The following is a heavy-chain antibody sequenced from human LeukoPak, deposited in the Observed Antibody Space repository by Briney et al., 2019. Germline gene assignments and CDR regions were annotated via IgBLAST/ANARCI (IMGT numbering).Heavy chain of an antibody. J-gene: IGHJ4*02. V-gene: IGHV2-5*01. CDR1: GFSFTAPGMG. D-gene: IGHD3-9*01. CDR3: AHLVVTIDWRSYFDY. Sequence: SGPTLVNPQQTLTLTCTFSGFSFTAPGMGVAWIRQPPGKALVWLAFIYYNADNSYSPSLRSRLTITRDPSKNQVVLAMTNMDPMDTATYYCAHLVVTIDWRSYFDYWGQGALVTVSS. CDR2: IYYNADN.